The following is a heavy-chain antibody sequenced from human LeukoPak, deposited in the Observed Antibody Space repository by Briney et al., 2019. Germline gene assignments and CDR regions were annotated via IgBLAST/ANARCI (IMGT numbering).Heavy chain of an antibody. V-gene: IGHV3-7*01. CDR1: GFRFSDYW. CDR2: VDRDGISK. CDR3: ARGKIDY. J-gene: IGHJ4*02. Sequence: GGSVTRSCAASGFRFSDYWMMWVRQAPGKGLKWVASVDRDGISKYYADSVKGRFTISRDNAKNSLSLQMNRLRVEDTALYYCARGKIDYWGQGIMVTVSS.